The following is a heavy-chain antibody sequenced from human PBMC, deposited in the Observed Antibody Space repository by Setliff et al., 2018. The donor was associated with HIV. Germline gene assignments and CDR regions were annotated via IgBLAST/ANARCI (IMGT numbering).Heavy chain of an antibody. J-gene: IGHJ3*02. CDR2: IYPEDSNI. D-gene: IGHD6-13*01. V-gene: IGHV5-51*01. CDR3: ARRDGRSMNAFEI. CDR1: DYTFTTYW. Sequence: GESLKIYCKAVDYTFTTYWIGWVRQMPGKGLEWMGIIYPEDSNIKYNPSFQNQVTISADKSISTAYLQVHNLKASDTATYYCARRDGRSMNAFEIWGPGTMVTVSS.